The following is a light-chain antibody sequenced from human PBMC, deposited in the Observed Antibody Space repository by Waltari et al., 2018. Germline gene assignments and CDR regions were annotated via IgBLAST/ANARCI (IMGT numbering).Light chain of an antibody. CDR2: LAS. V-gene: IGKV2-28*01. Sequence: DTVMTQSPLSLPVTPVAPASISCRSTHSLLHTNGYTYVDWFLQKPGQSPQLLIYLASNRAPGVPDRFSGSGSGTHFTLKISRVEADDVGVYFCMQTRQTPWTFGLGTRVEFK. CDR3: MQTRQTPWT. J-gene: IGKJ1*01. CDR1: HSLLHTNGYTY.